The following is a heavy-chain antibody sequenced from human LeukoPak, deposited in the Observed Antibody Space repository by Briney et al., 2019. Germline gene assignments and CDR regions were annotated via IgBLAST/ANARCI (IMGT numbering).Heavy chain of an antibody. D-gene: IGHD3-16*02. V-gene: IGHV3-21*01. CDR1: GFTFSSYS. J-gene: IGHJ6*02. CDR2: ISSSSSYI. CDR3: ARGTGNRITFGGVIVIPRRNYGMDV. Sequence: GGSLRLSCAASGFTFSSYSMNWVRQAPGKGLEWVSSISSSSSYIYYADSVKGRFTISRDNAKNSLYLQMNSLRAEDTAVYYCARGTGNRITFGGVIVIPRRNYGMDVWGQGTTVTVSS.